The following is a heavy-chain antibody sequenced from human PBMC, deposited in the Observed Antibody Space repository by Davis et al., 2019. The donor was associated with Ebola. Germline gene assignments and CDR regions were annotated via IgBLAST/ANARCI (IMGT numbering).Heavy chain of an antibody. J-gene: IGHJ4*02. Sequence: PGGSLRLSCAASGFTFSSYWMSWVRQAPGKGLEWISYISSSTSTIYYADSVKGRFTISRDNAKNSLYLQMNSLRDEDTAVYYCARDPDGGSYHPGLFDYWGQGRLVTVSS. CDR1: GFTFSSYW. D-gene: IGHD1-26*01. V-gene: IGHV3-48*02. CDR3: ARDPDGGSYHPGLFDY. CDR2: ISSSTSTI.